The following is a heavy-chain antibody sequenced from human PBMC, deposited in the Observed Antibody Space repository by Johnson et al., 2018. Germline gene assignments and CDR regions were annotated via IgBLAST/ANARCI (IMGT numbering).Heavy chain of an antibody. J-gene: IGHJ6*02. CDR3: ARETAAGRVPYYFYYGMDV. D-gene: IGHD6-13*01. CDR1: GGSISSDY. Sequence: QVQLQESGPGLVKPSETLSLKCTVSGGSISSDYWSWIRQPPGKGLEWIGYIYYAGSATYNPSLRSRVTISVDTSKNQFSLRLRSVTAADTAVYYCARETAAGRVPYYFYYGMDVWGQGTAVTVSS. CDR2: IYYAGSA. V-gene: IGHV4-59*01.